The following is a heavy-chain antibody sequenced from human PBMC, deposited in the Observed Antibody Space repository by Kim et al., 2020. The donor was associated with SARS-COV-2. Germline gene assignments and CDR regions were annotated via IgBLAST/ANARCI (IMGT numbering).Heavy chain of an antibody. Sequence: SETLSLTCAVYGGSFSGYYWSWIRQPPGKGLEWIGEINHSGSTNYNPSLKSRVTISVDTSKNQFSLKLSSVTAADTAVYYCARARIVGATGRYFQHWGQGTLVTVSS. CDR2: INHSGST. CDR3: ARARIVGATGRYFQH. V-gene: IGHV4-34*01. D-gene: IGHD1-26*01. CDR1: GGSFSGYY. J-gene: IGHJ1*01.